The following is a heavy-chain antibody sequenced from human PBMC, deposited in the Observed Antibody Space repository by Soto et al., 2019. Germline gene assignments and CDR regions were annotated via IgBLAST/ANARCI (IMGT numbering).Heavy chain of an antibody. Sequence: QVQLQESGPGLVKPSQTLSLTCTVSGGSISSGGYYWSWIRQHPGKGLEWIGYIYYSGSTYYNPSLKIRVTISVEQSKNQFSLKLSSVTAADTAVYYCARASSTRGYSYGYWFDPWGQGTLVTVSS. CDR2: IYYSGST. CDR3: ARASSTRGYSYGYWFDP. D-gene: IGHD5-18*01. CDR1: GGSISSGGYY. V-gene: IGHV4-31*03. J-gene: IGHJ5*02.